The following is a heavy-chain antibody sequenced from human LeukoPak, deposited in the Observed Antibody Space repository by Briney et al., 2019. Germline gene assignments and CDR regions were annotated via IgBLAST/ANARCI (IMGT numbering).Heavy chain of an antibody. CDR3: AKDVALTTHWLRNYFDP. D-gene: IGHD3-9*01. Sequence: HPGGSLRLSCAASGFTFSNYGMHWVRQAPGRGLEWVAVLTYDGTNKYYLDSVKGRFTISRDNSKNTVWLQMDSLRPEDTAVYYCAKDVALTTHWLRNYFDPWGQGTLVTVSS. CDR2: LTYDGTNK. J-gene: IGHJ5*02. V-gene: IGHV3-30*18. CDR1: GFTFSNYG.